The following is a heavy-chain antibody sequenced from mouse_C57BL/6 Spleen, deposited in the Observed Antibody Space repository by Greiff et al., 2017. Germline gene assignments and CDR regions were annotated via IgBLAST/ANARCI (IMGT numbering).Heavy chain of an antibody. D-gene: IGHD2-12*01. CDR2: IHPNSGST. CDR1: GYTFTSYW. Sequence: QVHVKQSGAELVKPGASVKLSCKASGYTFTSYWMHWVKQRPGPGLGGIGMIHPNSGSTNYNEQFKSKATLTVDKSSSPAYMQLSSLASEDSAVYYCARTGYYNPFDYWGQGTTLTVSS. V-gene: IGHV1-64*01. J-gene: IGHJ2*01. CDR3: ARTGYYNPFDY.